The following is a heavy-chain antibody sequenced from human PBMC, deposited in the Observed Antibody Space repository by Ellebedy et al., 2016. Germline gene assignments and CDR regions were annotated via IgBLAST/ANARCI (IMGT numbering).Heavy chain of an antibody. Sequence: GGSLRLXCAASGFTFSSYAMSWVRQAPGKGLEWVSAISGSGGSTYYADSVKGRFTISRDNSKNTLYLQMNSLRAEDTAVYYCAKDSEDGDYGDYWGQGTLVTVSS. CDR1: GFTFSSYA. CDR2: ISGSGGST. V-gene: IGHV3-23*01. J-gene: IGHJ4*02. CDR3: AKDSEDGDYGDY. D-gene: IGHD4-17*01.